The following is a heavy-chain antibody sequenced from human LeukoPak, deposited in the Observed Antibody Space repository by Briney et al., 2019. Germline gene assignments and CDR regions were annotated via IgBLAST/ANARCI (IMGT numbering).Heavy chain of an antibody. CDR3: VRSPNNAWHNFDS. Sequence: PGGSLRLSCAAPGFSFTGYAMHWVRQAPGKGLEWVSVISYDGTTQYYADSVKGRFTTSRHNSKNTMSLEMSSLRSDDTAVYYCVRSPNNAWHNFDSWGQGTLVTVSA. J-gene: IGHJ4*02. CDR2: ISYDGTTQ. D-gene: IGHD1/OR15-1a*01. CDR1: GFSFTGYA. V-gene: IGHV3-30-3*01.